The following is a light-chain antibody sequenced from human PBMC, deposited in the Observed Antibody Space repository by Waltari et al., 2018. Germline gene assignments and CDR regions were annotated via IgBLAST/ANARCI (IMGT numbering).Light chain of an antibody. J-gene: IGLJ2*01. Sequence: SSELTQPPSVSVSPGQTARITCSGDALPNRFTSWYQQKPGQAPKLMIYKNTQRLSGIPARFSVSRSGTGVTLIVAGVQEEDEADYYCQTSDRSGSYPIFGGGTKLAV. CDR2: KNT. CDR3: QTSDRSGSYPI. CDR1: ALPNRF. V-gene: IGLV3-25*03.